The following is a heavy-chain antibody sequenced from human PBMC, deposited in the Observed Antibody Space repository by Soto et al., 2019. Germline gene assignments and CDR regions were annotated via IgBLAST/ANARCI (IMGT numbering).Heavy chain of an antibody. CDR3: AKGRQDYGDYADIGWFDP. Sequence: GGSLRLSCAASGFTFDDYAMHWVRQAPGKGLEWVSGISWNSGSIGYADSVKGRFTISRDNAKNSLYLQMNSLRAEDTALYYCAKGRQDYGDYADIGWFDPWGQGTLVTVSS. CDR2: ISWNSGSI. J-gene: IGHJ5*02. D-gene: IGHD4-17*01. CDR1: GFTFDDYA. V-gene: IGHV3-9*01.